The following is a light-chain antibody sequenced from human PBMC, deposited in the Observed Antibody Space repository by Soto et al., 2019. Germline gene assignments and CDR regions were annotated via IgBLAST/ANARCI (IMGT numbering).Light chain of an antibody. CDR2: HDD. V-gene: IGLV1-36*01. CDR1: SFDIGNNA. CDR3: AAWDDRLNGVV. J-gene: IGLJ2*01. Sequence: QSVLTQPPSVSAAPRQRVTISCSGSSFDIGNNAVHWYQQLPGKAPRLLIYHDDLLPSGVSDRFSGSKFGTSASLAISGLQSEDEADYYCAAWDDRLNGVVFGGGTQLTVL.